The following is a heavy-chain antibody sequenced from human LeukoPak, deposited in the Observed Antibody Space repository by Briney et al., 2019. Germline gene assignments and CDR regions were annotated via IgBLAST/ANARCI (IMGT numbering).Heavy chain of an antibody. V-gene: IGHV1-46*01. CDR1: GYTFTGYY. CDR2: INPSGGTT. CDR3: ARQRGGQYEDGFDI. D-gene: IGHD2-8*01. Sequence: VASVKVSCKASGYTFTGYYMHWVRQAPGQGLEWMGIINPSGGTTIYAQKFQGRVTMTRDTSTSTVYMELSSLRSEDTAVYYCARQRGGQYEDGFDIWGQGTMVTVSS. J-gene: IGHJ3*02.